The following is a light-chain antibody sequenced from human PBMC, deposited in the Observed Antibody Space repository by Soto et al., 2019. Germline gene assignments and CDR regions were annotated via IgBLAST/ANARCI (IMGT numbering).Light chain of an antibody. V-gene: IGKV1-9*01. CDR2: AAS. CDR1: QDISGY. Sequence: DLQLTPKPSFLAASVGDRDIITCRASQDISGYLAWFQQKPGKALKLLISAASTVQSGVPSRFIGSGSGTEYALALRCLQSEYFAIYFCEQISGYAWRFGQGTKVDIK. CDR3: EQISGYAWR. J-gene: IGKJ1*01.